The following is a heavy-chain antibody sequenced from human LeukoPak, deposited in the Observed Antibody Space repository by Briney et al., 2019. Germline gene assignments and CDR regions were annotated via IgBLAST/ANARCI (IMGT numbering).Heavy chain of an antibody. CDR2: IYYSGST. J-gene: IGHJ5*02. V-gene: IGHV4-59*01. Sequence: PSETLSLTCTVSGGSISSYYWSWIRQPPGKGLEWIGYIYYSGSTNYNPPLKSRVTISVDTSKNQFSLKLSSVTAADTAVYYCARGGHPYWFDPWGQGTLVTVSS. CDR1: GGSISSYY. CDR3: ARGGHPYWFDP.